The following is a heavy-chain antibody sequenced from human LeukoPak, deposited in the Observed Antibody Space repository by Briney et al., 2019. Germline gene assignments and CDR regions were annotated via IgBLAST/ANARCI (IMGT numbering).Heavy chain of an antibody. CDR1: GGTFISYA. V-gene: IGHV1-69*13. D-gene: IGHD6-19*01. CDR2: IIPIFGTA. Sequence: ASVKVSCKASGGTFISYAISWVRQAPGQGLEWMGGIIPIFGTANYAQKFQGRVTITADESTSTAYMELSSLRSEDTAVYYCARDRLAIAVVPNAFDIWGQGTMVTVSS. J-gene: IGHJ3*02. CDR3: ARDRLAIAVVPNAFDI.